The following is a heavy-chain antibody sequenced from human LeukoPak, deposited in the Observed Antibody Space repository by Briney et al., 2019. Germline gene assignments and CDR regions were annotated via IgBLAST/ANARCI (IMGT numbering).Heavy chain of an antibody. CDR1: GYTFTSYG. Sequence: ASVKVSCKASGYTFTSYGXXXXRXXXXXXXXXXXXXSGNNGNTNYAQKLQGRVTMTTDTSTSTAYVELRSLRSDDTALYYCARVRVNYVWGNYPVDYWGQGTLVTVSS. D-gene: IGHD3-16*02. CDR2: XSGNNGNT. CDR3: ARVRVNYVWGNYPVDY. V-gene: IGHV1-18*01. J-gene: IGHJ4*02.